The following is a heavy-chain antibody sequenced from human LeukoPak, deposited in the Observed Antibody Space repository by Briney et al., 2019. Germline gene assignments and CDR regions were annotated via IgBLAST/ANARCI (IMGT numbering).Heavy chain of an antibody. V-gene: IGHV3-48*03. Sequence: GGSLRLSCAASGFTFSSYEMMWVRQAPGKGLEWVSYISISGNTIYYADSVKGRFTISRDNAKNALYLQMNNLRAEDTAVYYCARHMATGYWYFDLWGRGTLVTVSS. J-gene: IGHJ2*01. D-gene: IGHD5-24*01. CDR1: GFTFSSYE. CDR3: ARHMATGYWYFDL. CDR2: ISISGNTI.